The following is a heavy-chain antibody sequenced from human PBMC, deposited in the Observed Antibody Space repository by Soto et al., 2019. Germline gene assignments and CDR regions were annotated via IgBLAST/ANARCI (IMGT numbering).Heavy chain of an antibody. Sequence: SETLPLTCTVSCGSISSYYWSWIRQPPGKGLEWIGYIYYGGSTYYNPSLKSRVTISVDTSKNQFSLKLSSVTAADTAVYYCARRKVWIIVYWGQGALVTVSS. CDR1: CGSISSYY. CDR2: IYYGGST. D-gene: IGHD2-2*03. J-gene: IGHJ4*02. V-gene: IGHV4-59*06. CDR3: ARRKVWIIVY.